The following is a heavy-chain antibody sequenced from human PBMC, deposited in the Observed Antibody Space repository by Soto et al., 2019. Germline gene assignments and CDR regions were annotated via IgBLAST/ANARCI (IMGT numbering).Heavy chain of an antibody. Sequence: PSETLSLTCFVSGGSISGYFWSWIRQPPVKGLEWIAFMYDTGSTNYNPSLKSRVSTSVDTSKNQFSLKLNSVTTADTAVYYCARGWSSSWPYWGQGTLVTVSS. J-gene: IGHJ4*02. D-gene: IGHD6-13*01. CDR2: MYDTGST. CDR1: GGSISGYF. CDR3: ARGWSSSWPY. V-gene: IGHV4-59*01.